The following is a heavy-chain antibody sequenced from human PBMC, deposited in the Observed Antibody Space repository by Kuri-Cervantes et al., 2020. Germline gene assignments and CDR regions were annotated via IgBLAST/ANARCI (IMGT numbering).Heavy chain of an antibody. Sequence: GGSLRLSCAASGFTVSSNYMSWVRQAPGKGLEWVAVISYDGSNKYYADSVKGRFTISRDNSKNTLYLQMNSLRAEDTAVYYCAKGQGVVVASIDYWGQGTLVTVSS. J-gene: IGHJ4*02. D-gene: IGHD3-22*01. V-gene: IGHV3-30-3*01. CDR2: ISYDGSNK. CDR3: AKGQGVVVASIDY. CDR1: GFTVSSNY.